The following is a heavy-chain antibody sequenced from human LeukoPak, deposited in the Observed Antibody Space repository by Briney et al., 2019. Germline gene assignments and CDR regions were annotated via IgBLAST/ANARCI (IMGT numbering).Heavy chain of an antibody. V-gene: IGHV5-51*01. CDR1: GYTFTHQW. D-gene: IGHD3-10*01. CDR2: IYPRDPDT. J-gene: IGHJ4*02. Sequence: GESLKISCKASGYTFTHQWIGWVRQKSGSGLEWMGIIYPRDPDTRYSPSFQGHVSISADTSINTAYLEWSRLEASDTAIYYCARHSDVIGAIWGQGTLVTVSS. CDR3: ARHSDVIGAI.